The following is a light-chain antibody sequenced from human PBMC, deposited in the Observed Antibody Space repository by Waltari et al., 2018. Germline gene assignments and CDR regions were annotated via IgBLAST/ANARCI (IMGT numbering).Light chain of an antibody. CDR2: AVS. CDR3: SSYITTNTLEL. J-gene: IGLJ2*01. CDR1: SSDVGSYNY. Sequence: QSALTQPASVSGSPGQSITISCTGTSSDVGSYNYFSWYQQHPGKAPKLMIYAVSYRPSGVSNRFSGSKSGNTASLTISGLQAEDEADYYCSSYITTNTLELFGGGTSLTVL. V-gene: IGLV2-14*03.